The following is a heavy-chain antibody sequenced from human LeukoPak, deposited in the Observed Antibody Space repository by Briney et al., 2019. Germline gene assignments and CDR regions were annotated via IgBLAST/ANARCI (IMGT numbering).Heavy chain of an antibody. CDR1: GFSFSDYF. CDR2: ISSSGSTI. D-gene: IGHD3-10*02. CDR3: AELGITMIGGV. J-gene: IGHJ6*04. Sequence: TGGSLRLSCAASGFSFSDYFISWIRQAPGKGLEWVSYISSSGSTIYYADSVKGRFTISRDNAKNSLYLQMNSLRAEDTAVYYCAELGITMIGGVWGKGTTVTISS. V-gene: IGHV3-11*04.